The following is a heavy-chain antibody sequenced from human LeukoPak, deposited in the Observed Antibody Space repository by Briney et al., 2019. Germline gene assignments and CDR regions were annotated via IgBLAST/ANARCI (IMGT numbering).Heavy chain of an antibody. Sequence: GGSLRLSCAASGFTFSSYSMNWVRQAPGKGLVWVSRINSDGSRTNYADSVKGRFTISRDNSKNTLYLQMNSLRAEDTAVYYCAREGPIITMVRGVIIPTAGYYYMDVWGKGTTVTISS. CDR1: GFTFSSYS. V-gene: IGHV3-74*01. CDR2: INSDGSRT. J-gene: IGHJ6*03. D-gene: IGHD3-10*01. CDR3: AREGPIITMVRGVIIPTAGYYYMDV.